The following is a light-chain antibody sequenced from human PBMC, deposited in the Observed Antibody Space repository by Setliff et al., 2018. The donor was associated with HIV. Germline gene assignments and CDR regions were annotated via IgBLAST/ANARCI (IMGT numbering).Light chain of an antibody. CDR2: DVS. Sequence: QSALTQPASVSGSPGQSITLSCTGTSSDVGSYNLVSWYQHHPGKAPKLMIYDVSQRPSGVSDRFSGSKPGITASLTISGLQPEDESDYYCSSYTASSTLVFGGGTKVTVL. CDR3: SSYTASSTLV. CDR1: SSDVGSYNL. J-gene: IGLJ3*02. V-gene: IGLV2-14*02.